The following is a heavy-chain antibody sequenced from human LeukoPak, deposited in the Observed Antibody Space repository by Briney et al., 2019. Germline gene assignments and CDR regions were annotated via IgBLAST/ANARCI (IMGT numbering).Heavy chain of an antibody. V-gene: IGHV3-7*01. CDR3: ARERPAAASAFDV. CDR1: GFTFDSYA. J-gene: IGHJ3*01. Sequence: GGSLRLSCAASGFTFDSYAMSWVRQAPGKGLEWVANMNEDGSVKYYVASVKGRFTISRDNAKNSLYLQMNSLRAEDTAVYYCARERPAAASAFDVWGQGTMVTVSS. CDR2: MNEDGSVK. D-gene: IGHD6-13*01.